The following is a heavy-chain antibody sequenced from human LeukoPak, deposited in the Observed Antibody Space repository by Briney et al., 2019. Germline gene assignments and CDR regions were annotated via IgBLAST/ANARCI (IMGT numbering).Heavy chain of an antibody. CDR2: IYHSGST. CDR1: GYSISSGYY. Sequence: SETLSLTCVVSGYSISSGYYWGWIRQPPGKGLEWIGSIYHSGSTYYNPSLRSRVTISVDTSKNQFSLKLSSVTAADTAVYYCARVTCSSTSCRKKYYYYYYGMDVWGKGTTVTVSS. CDR3: ARVTCSSTSCRKKYYYYYYGMDV. V-gene: IGHV4-38-2*01. J-gene: IGHJ6*04. D-gene: IGHD2-2*01.